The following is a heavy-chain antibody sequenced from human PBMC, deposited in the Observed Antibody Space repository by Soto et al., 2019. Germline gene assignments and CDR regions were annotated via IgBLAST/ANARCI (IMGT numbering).Heavy chain of an antibody. V-gene: IGHV4-4*02. J-gene: IGHJ6*02. D-gene: IGHD3-22*01. CDR3: ARDSEGTTYYYDSSGPYGMDV. Sequence: PSETLSLTCAVSGGSISSSNWWSWVRQPPGKGLEWIGEIYHSGSTNYNPSLKSRVTISVDKSKNQFSLKLSSVTAADKAVYYCARDSEGTTYYYDSSGPYGMDVWGQGTTVNVSS. CDR2: IYHSGST. CDR1: GGSISSSNW.